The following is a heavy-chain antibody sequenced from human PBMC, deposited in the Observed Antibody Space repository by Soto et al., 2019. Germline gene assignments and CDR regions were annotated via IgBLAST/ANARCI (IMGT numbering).Heavy chain of an antibody. V-gene: IGHV3-30*18. D-gene: IGHD3-10*01. CDR3: AKASDYGSGRH. J-gene: IGHJ4*02. CDR2: ISYDGRNK. CDR1: GFTFSSYG. Sequence: QVQLVESGGGVVQPGRSLRLSCAASGFTFSSYGMHWVRQAPGKGLEWVAVISYDGRNKYYADSVKGRFTISRDNSKNTLYLQMNSLRAEDTAVYYCAKASDYGSGRHWGQGTLVTVSS.